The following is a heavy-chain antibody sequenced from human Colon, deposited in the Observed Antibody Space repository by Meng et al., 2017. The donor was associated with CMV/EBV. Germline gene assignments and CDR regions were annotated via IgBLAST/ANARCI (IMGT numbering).Heavy chain of an antibody. V-gene: IGHV3-48*03. CDR1: GFAFSSYE. Sequence: GGSLRLSCVASGFAFSSYEMNWVRQAPGKGLEWVAYISSAGGGRYYADSVKGRFTISRHNAQRSLYLEMNSLSGDDTAVYYCARDLISGTYSGYESDLGPWGQGTLVTVSS. D-gene: IGHD5-12*01. CDR3: ARDLISGTYSGYESDLGP. CDR2: ISSAGGGR. J-gene: IGHJ5*02.